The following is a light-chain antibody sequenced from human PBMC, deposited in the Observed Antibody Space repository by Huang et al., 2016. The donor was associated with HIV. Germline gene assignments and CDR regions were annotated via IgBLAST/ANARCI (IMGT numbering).Light chain of an antibody. Sequence: DIQMTQSPSTLSASVGDRVTITCRASQSISSWLAWYQQKPGKAPKVRIYKASSLESGVPSRFSGSGSGTEFTLTISSLQPDDFATYYCQQYNRYSYTFGQGTNLEIK. J-gene: IGKJ2*01. CDR2: KAS. CDR1: QSISSW. CDR3: QQYNRYSYT. V-gene: IGKV1-5*03.